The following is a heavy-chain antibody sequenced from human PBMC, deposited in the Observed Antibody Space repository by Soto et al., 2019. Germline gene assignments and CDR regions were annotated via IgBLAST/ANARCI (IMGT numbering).Heavy chain of an antibody. Sequence: EVQLVESGGGLVQPGGSLRLSCAASGFTFSSYEMNWVRQAPGKGLEWVSYISSSGSTIYYADSVKGRFTISRDNAKNSLYLQINPLRPEHPAVYYCAPPVTPPHFHSGAQETLFTVPS. CDR2: ISSSGSTI. V-gene: IGHV3-48*03. CDR1: GFTFSSYE. J-gene: IGHJ4*02. CDR3: APPVTPPHFHS.